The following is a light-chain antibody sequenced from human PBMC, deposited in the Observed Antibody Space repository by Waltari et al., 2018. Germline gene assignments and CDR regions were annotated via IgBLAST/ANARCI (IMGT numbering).Light chain of an antibody. CDR3: QQFISYPRT. J-gene: IGKJ4*01. V-gene: IGKV1-13*02. Sequence: IQLTQSPSSLSASLGDRVTITCRASQGMNTALAWYQQKPGKAPNLLLYDASNLGSGVPARFSGSGSGTDFSLTISSLQPEDFATYYCQQFISYPRTFGGGTKVEIK. CDR1: QGMNTA. CDR2: DAS.